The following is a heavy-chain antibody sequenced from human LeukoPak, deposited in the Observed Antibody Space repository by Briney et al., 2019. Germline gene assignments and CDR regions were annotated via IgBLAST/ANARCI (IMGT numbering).Heavy chain of an antibody. D-gene: IGHD5-18*01. CDR3: AKANGLDTAMVTAFDI. J-gene: IGHJ3*02. Sequence: GGSLRLSCAASGFTFSSYWMSWVRQAPGKGLEWVANIKQDGSEKYYVDSVKGRFTISRDNSKNTLYLQMNSLRAEDTAVYYCAKANGLDTAMVTAFDIWGQGTMVTVSS. CDR2: IKQDGSEK. CDR1: GFTFSSYW. V-gene: IGHV3-7*01.